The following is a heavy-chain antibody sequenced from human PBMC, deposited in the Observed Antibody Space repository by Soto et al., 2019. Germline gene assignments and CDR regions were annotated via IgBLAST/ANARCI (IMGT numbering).Heavy chain of an antibody. V-gene: IGHV4-31*03. CDR3: ASGLVTTLHY. CDR2: IYYSGST. J-gene: IGHJ4*02. D-gene: IGHD4-17*01. CDR1: DGSISSGGYY. Sequence: SETLSLTCTVSDGSISSGGYYWSWIRQHPGKGLEWIGYIYYSGSTYYNPSLKSRVTISVDTSKNQFSLKLSSVTAADTAVYYCASGLVTTLHYWGQGTLVTVSS.